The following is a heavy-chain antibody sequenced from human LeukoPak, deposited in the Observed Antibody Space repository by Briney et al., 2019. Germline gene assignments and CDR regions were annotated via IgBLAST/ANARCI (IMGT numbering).Heavy chain of an antibody. Sequence: SVKVSCKASGGIFNNYAISWVRQAPGQGLEWMGGIIPILGTANYVQKFQGRVTITADESTSTAYMELGSLRSEDTAVYYCARGGYYDSSGLYYYYMDIWGKGTTVTVSS. CDR3: ARGGYYDSSGLYYYYMDI. CDR2: IIPILGTA. CDR1: GGIFNNYA. D-gene: IGHD3-22*01. V-gene: IGHV1-69*13. J-gene: IGHJ6*03.